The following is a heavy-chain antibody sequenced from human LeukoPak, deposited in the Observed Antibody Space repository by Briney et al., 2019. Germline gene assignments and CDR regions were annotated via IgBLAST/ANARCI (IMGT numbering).Heavy chain of an antibody. CDR3: ARVVMYYYGSGSYKKPSDY. D-gene: IGHD3-10*01. Sequence: GGSLRLSCAASGFTFSDYYMSWIRQAPGKGLEWVSYISSSGSTIYYADSVKGRFTISRDNAKNSLYLQMNSLRAEDTAVYYCARVVMYYYGSGSYKKPSDYWGQGTLVTVSS. CDR2: ISSSGSTI. J-gene: IGHJ4*02. V-gene: IGHV3-11*01. CDR1: GFTFSDYY.